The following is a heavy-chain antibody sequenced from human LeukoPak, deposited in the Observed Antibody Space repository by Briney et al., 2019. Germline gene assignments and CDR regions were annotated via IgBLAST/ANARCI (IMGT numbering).Heavy chain of an antibody. V-gene: IGHV4-31*03. CDR3: ARVTENMAPLDY. D-gene: IGHD2/OR15-2a*01. Sequence: SQTLSLTCTVSGGSISSGGYYWSWIRQHPGKGLEWIGYIYYSGSTYYNPPLKSRVTISVDTSKNQFSLKLSSVTAADTAVYYCARVTENMAPLDYWGQGTLVTVSS. CDR1: GGSISSGGYY. J-gene: IGHJ4*02. CDR2: IYYSGST.